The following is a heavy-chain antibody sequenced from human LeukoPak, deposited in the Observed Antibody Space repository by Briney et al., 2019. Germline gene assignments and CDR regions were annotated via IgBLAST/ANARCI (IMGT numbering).Heavy chain of an antibody. J-gene: IGHJ6*03. V-gene: IGHV1-2*02. D-gene: IGHD6-6*01. Sequence: ASVKVSCKASGYTFTGYYMHWVRQAPGQGLEWMGWINPNSGGTNYAQKFQGRVTMTRDTSISTAYMELSRLRSDDTAVYYCARSPRSSSSGYYYYYMGVWGKGTTVTVSS. CDR3: ARSPRSSSSGYYYYYMGV. CDR2: INPNSGGT. CDR1: GYTFTGYY.